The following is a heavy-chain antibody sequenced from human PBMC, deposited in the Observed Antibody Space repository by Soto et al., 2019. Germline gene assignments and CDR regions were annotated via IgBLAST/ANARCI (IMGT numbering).Heavy chain of an antibody. Sequence: GGSLRLSCAASGFTFSNAWMNWVRQAPGKGLEWVGRIKSKTDGGTTDYAAPVKGRFTISRDDSKNTLYLQMNSLKTEDTAVYYCTTETSKPNDDYSVEITYTWGDYYYYGMDVWGQGTTVTVSS. D-gene: IGHD2-15*01. CDR2: IKSKTDGGTT. CDR1: GFTFSNAW. V-gene: IGHV3-15*07. J-gene: IGHJ6*02. CDR3: TTETSKPNDDYSVEITYTWGDYYYYGMDV.